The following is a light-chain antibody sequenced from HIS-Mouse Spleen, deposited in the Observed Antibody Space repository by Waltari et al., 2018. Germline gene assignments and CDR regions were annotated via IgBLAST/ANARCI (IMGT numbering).Light chain of an antibody. V-gene: IGLV3-21*02. Sequence: SYVLTQPPSVSVAPGQTARITCGGNQIGSTRVHWYQQEPGQAPVLVVYDDSDRPSGIPERFSGSNSGNTATLTISRVEAGDEADYYCQVWDSSSDHPVFGGGTKLTVL. CDR3: QVWDSSSDHPV. CDR1: QIGSTR. J-gene: IGLJ3*02. CDR2: DDS.